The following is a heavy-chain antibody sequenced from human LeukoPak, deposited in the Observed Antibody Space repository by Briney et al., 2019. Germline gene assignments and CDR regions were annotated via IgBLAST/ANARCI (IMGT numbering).Heavy chain of an antibody. CDR1: GGSFSSVDSG. V-gene: IGHV4-30-4*01. D-gene: IGHD2-8*01. CDR2: IYYSGST. CDR3: ARSNGRYVKSNSYAENFDY. Sequence: SETLSLTCTVSGGSFSSVDSGWGWIPQPPGKARGWIGYIYYSGSTHYNPSLKSRVTISVDTSKNQFSLKLTSVTAADTALYYCARSNGRYVKSNSYAENFDYWGQGTLVTVSS. J-gene: IGHJ4*02.